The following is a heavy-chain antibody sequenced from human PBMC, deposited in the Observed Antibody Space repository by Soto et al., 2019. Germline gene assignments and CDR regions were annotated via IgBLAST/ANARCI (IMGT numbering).Heavy chain of an antibody. V-gene: IGHV3-53*01. CDR1: GFTVSNNY. CDR2: IYCGGYT. Sequence: GGSLRLSCAVSGFTVSNNYMSWVRQAPGKGLEGVSVIYCGGYTAYGDSVKGRYSISRDNSKNMLDLQMNSLRAEDTAVYYCARVASSSSWHIPHFDQWGQGTLVTVSS. J-gene: IGHJ4*02. CDR3: ARVASSSSWHIPHFDQ. D-gene: IGHD6-13*01.